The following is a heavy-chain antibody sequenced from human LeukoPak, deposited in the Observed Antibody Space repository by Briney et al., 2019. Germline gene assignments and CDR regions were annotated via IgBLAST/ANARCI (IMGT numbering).Heavy chain of an antibody. CDR2: INSYNGNK. D-gene: IGHD2-21*02. CDR3: ARVRLGDYYYNYYMDV. Sequence: ASVKVSCKASNYTFTSYDISWLRQAPGQGLEWMGWINSYNGNKKYAQKVQGRVTMTTDTSTSTASMELRSLRSDDTAVYYCARVRLGDYYYNYYMDVWGQGTTVTISS. V-gene: IGHV1-18*01. J-gene: IGHJ6*03. CDR1: NYTFTSYD.